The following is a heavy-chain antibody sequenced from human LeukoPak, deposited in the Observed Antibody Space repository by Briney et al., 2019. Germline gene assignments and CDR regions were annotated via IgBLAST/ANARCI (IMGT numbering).Heavy chain of an antibody. CDR1: GFTFIDYH. CDR2: INPNSGGT. V-gene: IGHV1-2*02. D-gene: IGHD3-22*01. J-gene: IGHJ4*02. Sequence: ASVTVSCKASGFTFIDYHMHWVRQAPGQGLELMGWINPNSGGTNYAQKFQGRVTMTRDTSITTVYMELTRLTSDDTAVYYCARDHYDSSGYAGFDYWGQGTLVTVSS. CDR3: ARDHYDSSGYAGFDY.